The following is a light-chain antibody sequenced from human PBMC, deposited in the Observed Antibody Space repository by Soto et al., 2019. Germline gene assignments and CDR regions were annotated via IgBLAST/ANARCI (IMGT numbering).Light chain of an antibody. CDR1: QSLLHTNGYIY. CDR3: MHSLQPPIT. Sequence: DIVMTQSPLSLPVTPGEPASISCRSSQSLLHTNGYIYLDWYLQKPGQSPPLLIFLGSNRATGVPDRFSGSGSCTDFSLKISRVEAEDVGVNYCMHSLQPPITFGQGTRLEIK. CDR2: LGS. J-gene: IGKJ5*01. V-gene: IGKV2-28*01.